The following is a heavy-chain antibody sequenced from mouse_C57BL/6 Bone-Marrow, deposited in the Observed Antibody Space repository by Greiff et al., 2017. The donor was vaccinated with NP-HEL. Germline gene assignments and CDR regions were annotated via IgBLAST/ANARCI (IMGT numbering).Heavy chain of an antibody. CDR3: ARSRDWDEGSPFDY. D-gene: IGHD4-1*01. Sequence: QVQLQQPGAELVMPWVSMKLSCKASGYTLTSYWMHWVKQRPVKGLEWIGEIDPSDSYTKYYQKFTGKSTLTVDTSSSTAYMQLSSLTSEDAAVYYCARSRDWDEGSPFDYWGQGTTLTVSS. CDR1: GYTLTSYW. J-gene: IGHJ2*01. CDR2: IDPSDSYT. V-gene: IGHV1-69*01.